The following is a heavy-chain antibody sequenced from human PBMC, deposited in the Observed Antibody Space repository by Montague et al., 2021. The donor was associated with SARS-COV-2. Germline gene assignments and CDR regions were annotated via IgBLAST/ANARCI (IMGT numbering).Heavy chain of an antibody. CDR2: INRDGSRR. V-gene: IGHV3-7*01. J-gene: IGHJ4*02. CDR1: GFTIDDTY. CDR3: ARNYWFYFDY. D-gene: IGHD2-8*02. Sequence: SLRLSCAASGFTIDDTYMTWVRQAPGKGLEWVAKINRDGSRRDYVDSMKGRFTISRDNAKNSLYLQLDSLRAEDTAVYYCARNYWFYFDYWGQGTLVTVSS.